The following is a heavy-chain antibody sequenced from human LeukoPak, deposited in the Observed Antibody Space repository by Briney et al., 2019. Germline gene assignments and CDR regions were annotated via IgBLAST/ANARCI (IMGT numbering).Heavy chain of an antibody. CDR1: GGSISSGSYY. Sequence: SETLSLTCTVSGGSISSGSYYWSWIRQPAGKGLEWIGRIYTSGSTNYNPSLKSRVTISVDTSKNQFSLKLSSVTAADTAVYYCAREGFYSGDRGYFDYWGQGTLVTVSS. D-gene: IGHD2-15*01. CDR2: IYTSGST. V-gene: IGHV4-61*02. J-gene: IGHJ4*02. CDR3: AREGFYSGDRGYFDY.